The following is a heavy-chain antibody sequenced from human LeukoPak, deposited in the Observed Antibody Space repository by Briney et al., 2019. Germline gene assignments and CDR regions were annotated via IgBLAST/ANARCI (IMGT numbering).Heavy chain of an antibody. J-gene: IGHJ6*04. V-gene: IGHV3-30*04. CDR3: ARASGSYYLDGMDV. Sequence: PGRSLRLSCAASGFTFSSYAMHWVRQAPRKGLEWVAVISYDGSNKYYADSVKGRFTISRDNSKNTLYLQMNSLRAEDTAVYYCARASGSYYLDGMDVWGKGTTVTVSS. D-gene: IGHD3-10*01. CDR2: ISYDGSNK. CDR1: GFTFSSYA.